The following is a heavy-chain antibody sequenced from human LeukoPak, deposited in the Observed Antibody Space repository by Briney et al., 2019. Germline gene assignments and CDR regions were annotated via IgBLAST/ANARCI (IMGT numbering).Heavy chain of an antibody. V-gene: IGHV1-3*03. J-gene: IGHJ5*02. CDR2: INAGNGNT. CDR3: ARDLGSYNWFDP. Sequence: ASVKVSCKASGYTFTSYDINWVRQATGQGLEWMGWINAGNGNTKYSQEFQGRVTITRDTSASTAYMELSSLRSEDMAVYYCARDLGSYNWFDPWGQGTLVTVSS. CDR1: GYTFTSYD.